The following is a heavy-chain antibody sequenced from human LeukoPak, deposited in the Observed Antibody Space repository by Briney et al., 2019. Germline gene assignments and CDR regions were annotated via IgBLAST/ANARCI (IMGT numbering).Heavy chain of an antibody. CDR1: GFTFSSYW. CDR3: ARDYCSSTSCPTMGGAFDI. D-gene: IGHD2-2*01. CDR2: IKQDGSEK. J-gene: IGHJ3*02. V-gene: IGHV3-7*01. Sequence: GGSLRLSCAASGFTFSSYWMSWVRQAPGKGLEWVANIKQDGSEKYYVDSVKGRFTIPRDNAKNSLYLQMNSLRAEDTAVYYCARDYCSSTSCPTMGGAFDIWGQGTIVTVSS.